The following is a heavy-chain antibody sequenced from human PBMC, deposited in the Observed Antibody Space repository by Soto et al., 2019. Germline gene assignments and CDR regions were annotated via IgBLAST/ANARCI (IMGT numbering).Heavy chain of an antibody. CDR2: INGDGTST. CDR1: GFTFSIHW. V-gene: IGHV3-74*01. Sequence: PGGPLRLSCASAGFTFSIHWMHWVRKAPGKGLVWVSRINGDGTSTGYADSVKGRFTISRDNAKNTLYLQMNSLSAEDTAVYYCARGLYGDSVGYDHWGQGNPVSVSA. D-gene: IGHD4-17*01. CDR3: ARGLYGDSVGYDH. J-gene: IGHJ4*02.